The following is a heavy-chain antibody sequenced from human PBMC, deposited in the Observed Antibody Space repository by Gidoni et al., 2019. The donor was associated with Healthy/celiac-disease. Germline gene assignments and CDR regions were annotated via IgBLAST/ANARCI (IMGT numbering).Heavy chain of an antibody. V-gene: IGHV3-48*03. CDR2: ISSSGSTI. D-gene: IGHD6-19*01. J-gene: IGHJ5*02. Sequence: EVQLVESGGGLVQPGGSLRLSCAASGFTFSSYEMNWVRQAPGKGLEWVLYISSSGSTIYYADSVKGRFTISRDNAKNSMYLQMNSRRAEDTAVYYCARDVLGDSSGWYRWFDPWGQGTLVTVSS. CDR3: ARDVLGDSSGWYRWFDP. CDR1: GFTFSSYE.